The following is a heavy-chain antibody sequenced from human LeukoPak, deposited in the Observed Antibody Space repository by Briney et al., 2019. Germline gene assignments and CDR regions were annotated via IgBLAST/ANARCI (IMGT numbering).Heavy chain of an antibody. CDR2: IYYSGSS. Sequence: SQTLSLTCTVSGGSINNGGYYWSWIRQHPGKGLEWIGYIYYSGSSYYNPSLRSRVTISVDTSKNHFSLKLSSVTAADTAVYYCARDRGPYYYVEYFDLWGRGTLVTVSS. CDR1: GGSINNGGYY. V-gene: IGHV4-31*03. J-gene: IGHJ2*01. CDR3: ARDRGPYYYVEYFDL. D-gene: IGHD3-10*02.